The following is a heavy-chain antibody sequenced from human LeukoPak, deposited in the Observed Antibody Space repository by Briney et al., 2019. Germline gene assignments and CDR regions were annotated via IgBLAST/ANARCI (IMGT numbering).Heavy chain of an antibody. Sequence: GGSLRLSCAASGFTLSNYWMSWVRQAPGKGLEWVANIKQDGSEKYYVDSVKGRFTISRDNAKNSLYLQMNSLRADDTAVYYCASYYCTITTCYYFEYWGQGTLVTVSS. CDR3: ASYYCTITTCYYFEY. CDR2: IKQDGSEK. J-gene: IGHJ4*02. V-gene: IGHV3-7*01. CDR1: GFTLSNYW. D-gene: IGHD2-2*01.